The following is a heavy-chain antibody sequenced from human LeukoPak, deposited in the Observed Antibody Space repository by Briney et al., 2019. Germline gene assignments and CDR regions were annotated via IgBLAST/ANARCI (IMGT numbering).Heavy chain of an antibody. V-gene: IGHV3-7*03. CDR3: ARDKDSGGTMGSILDY. CDR1: GFTFSNYW. J-gene: IGHJ4*02. Sequence: PGGSLRLSCAASGFTFSNYWMSWVRQAPGKGLEWVATIKQDGSEKYYVDSVKGRFTISRDSAKNSLNLQMNILRGEDTAVYYCARDKDSGGTMGSILDYWGQGTLVTVCS. CDR2: IKQDGSEK. D-gene: IGHD1-7*01.